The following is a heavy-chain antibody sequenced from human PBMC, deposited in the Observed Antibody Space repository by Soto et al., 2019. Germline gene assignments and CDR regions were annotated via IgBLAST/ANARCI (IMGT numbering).Heavy chain of an antibody. J-gene: IGHJ4*02. V-gene: IGHV5-10-1*01. CDR1: GNRFTSYW. CDR2: IDPIDSYT. D-gene: IGHD2-2*01. CDR3: ASFSSTSRLFDY. Sequence: ESLTVSRKGCGNRFTSYWISWVRQMPGKGLELMGRIDPIDSYTNYSPSFQGHVTISADKSISTAYLQWSSLKASDTAMYYCASFSSTSRLFDYGGQGTLGTVSS.